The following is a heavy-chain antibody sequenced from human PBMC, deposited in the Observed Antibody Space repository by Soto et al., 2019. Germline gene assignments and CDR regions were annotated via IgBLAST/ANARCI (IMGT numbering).Heavy chain of an antibody. CDR2: ISYDGSNK. Sequence: GGSLRLSCAASGFTFSSYAMHWVRQAPGKGLEWVAVISYDGSNKYYADSVKGRFTISRDNSKNTLYLQMNSLRAEDTAVYYCARDRHDYYDRGFAYWGQGTLVTVSS. CDR3: ARDRHDYYDRGFAY. D-gene: IGHD3-22*01. J-gene: IGHJ4*02. V-gene: IGHV3-30-3*01. CDR1: GFTFSSYA.